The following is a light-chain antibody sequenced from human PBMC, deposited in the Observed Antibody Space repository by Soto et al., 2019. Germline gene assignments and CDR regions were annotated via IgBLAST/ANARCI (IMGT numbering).Light chain of an antibody. CDR1: ENIGDW. CDR2: RAS. CDR3: QQYNRYSRL. V-gene: IGKV1-5*03. Sequence: DIEMTQSPSTLSASVGDRVTITCRASENIGDWLAWYQQRPGKAPKIMIYRASYLESWVPSRFSGSGSGTKSPLTSGALEPNDFAPYYCQQYNRYSRLFGLGPNWRSN. J-gene: IGKJ2*01.